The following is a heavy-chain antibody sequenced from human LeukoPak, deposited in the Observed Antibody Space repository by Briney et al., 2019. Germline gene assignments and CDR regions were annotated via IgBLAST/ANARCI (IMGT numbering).Heavy chain of an antibody. D-gene: IGHD5-18*01. CDR3: ARVGYTAIITSPHDAFDI. J-gene: IGHJ3*02. V-gene: IGHV3-7*01. CDR1: GFTFSSYW. CDR2: IKQDAGEI. Sequence: PGGSLRLSCAASGFTFSSYWMSWVRQAPGKGLEWVANIKQDAGEIYYVDSVKGRFTISRDNAKNSLYLQMNSLRAEDTAVYYCARVGYTAIITSPHDAFDIWGQGTMVTVSS.